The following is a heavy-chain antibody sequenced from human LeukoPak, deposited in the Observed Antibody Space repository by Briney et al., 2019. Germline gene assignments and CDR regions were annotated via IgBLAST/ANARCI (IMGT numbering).Heavy chain of an antibody. J-gene: IGHJ4*02. D-gene: IGHD4-23*01. V-gene: IGHV3-74*01. Sequence: PGGSLRLSCAASGLTVSSNYMSWVGQAPGKGLGWVSRIASDGSSTTYADSVKGRFSISRDNAKNTLYLQMNSLRVEDTAVYYCARGRPHGNDYWGQGTLVTVSS. CDR1: GLTVSSNY. CDR3: ARGRPHGNDY. CDR2: IASDGSST.